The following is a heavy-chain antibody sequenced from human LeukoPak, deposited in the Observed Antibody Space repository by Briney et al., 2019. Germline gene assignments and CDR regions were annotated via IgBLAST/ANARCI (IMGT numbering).Heavy chain of an antibody. J-gene: IGHJ4*02. CDR2: ISSGSSTI. D-gene: IGHD1-26*01. CDR1: GFTFSIYT. Sequence: GGSLRLSCAASGFTFSIYTMNWVRQAPGKGLEWASYISSGSSTIYYADSVKGRFTISRDNAKNSLYLQMNSLRAEDTAVYYCARYSGSYSNDYWGQGTLVTVSS. V-gene: IGHV3-48*01. CDR3: ARYSGSYSNDY.